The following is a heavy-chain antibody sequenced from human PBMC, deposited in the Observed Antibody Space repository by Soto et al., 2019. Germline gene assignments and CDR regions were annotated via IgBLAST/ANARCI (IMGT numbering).Heavy chain of an antibody. CDR2: IYYSGST. V-gene: IGHV4-34*09. D-gene: IGHD4-17*01. Sequence: TCAVYGGSFSGYYWSWIRQPPGKGLEWIGYIYYSGSTYYNPSLKSRVTISVDTSKNQFSLKLSSVTAADTAVYYCARSPEATVTAFDFWGLGTLVTVSS. CDR1: GGSFSGYY. J-gene: IGHJ4*02. CDR3: ARSPEATVTAFDF.